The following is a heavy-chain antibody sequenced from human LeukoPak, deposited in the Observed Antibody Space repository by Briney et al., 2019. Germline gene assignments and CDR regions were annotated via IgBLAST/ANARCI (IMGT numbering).Heavy chain of an antibody. J-gene: IGHJ6*04. CDR1: GGSISSYY. V-gene: IGHV4-4*07. CDR3: ARDGPRVPSTIVATSLLGGSPDV. D-gene: IGHD5-12*01. CDR2: IYTSGST. Sequence: SETLSLTCTVSGGSISSYYWSWIRQPAGEGLEWVGRIYTSGSTNYNPSLKSRVPMSVDTSKNQFSLKLSSVTAADTAVYYCARDGPRVPSTIVATSLLGGSPDVWGKGTTVTVSS.